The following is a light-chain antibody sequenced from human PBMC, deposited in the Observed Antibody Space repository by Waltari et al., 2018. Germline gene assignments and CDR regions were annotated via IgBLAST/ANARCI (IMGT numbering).Light chain of an antibody. CDR1: KLGDKY. CDR2: QDS. CDR3: QAWDSSTAHAV. V-gene: IGLV3-1*01. J-gene: IGLJ7*01. Sequence: SYELTQPPSVSVSPGQTASITCSGDKLGDKYACWYQQKPGQSPVLVIYQDSKRPSGFPGRFSGSNSGNTATLTISGTQAMDEADYYCQAWDSSTAHAVFGGGTQLTVL.